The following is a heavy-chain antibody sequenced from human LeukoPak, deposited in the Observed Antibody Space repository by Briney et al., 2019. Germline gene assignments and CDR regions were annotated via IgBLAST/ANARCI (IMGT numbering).Heavy chain of an antibody. Sequence: PGGSRRLSCAASGFTFDDYAMHWVRQAPGKGLEWVSGISWNSGSIGYADSVKGRFTISRDNAKNSLYLQMNSLRAEDMALYYCAKDEFVASDFTGAFDIWGQGTMVTVSS. V-gene: IGHV3-9*03. CDR1: GFTFDDYA. D-gene: IGHD2-8*02. CDR2: ISWNSGSI. J-gene: IGHJ3*02. CDR3: AKDEFVASDFTGAFDI.